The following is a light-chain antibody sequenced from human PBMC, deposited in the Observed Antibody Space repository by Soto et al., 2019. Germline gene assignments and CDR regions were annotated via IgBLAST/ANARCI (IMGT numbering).Light chain of an antibody. V-gene: IGLV1-40*01. CDR2: GNS. J-gene: IGLJ3*02. CDR3: QSFDGSLAVV. CDR1: SSNIGAGYD. Sequence: QSVLTQPPSVSGAPGQRVTISCTGSSSNIGAGYDVHWYQQLPRTAPKLLIYGNSNRPSGVPDRFSGSKSGTSASLAITGFLAEGEADYCCQSFDGSLAVVFGGGTKLTVL.